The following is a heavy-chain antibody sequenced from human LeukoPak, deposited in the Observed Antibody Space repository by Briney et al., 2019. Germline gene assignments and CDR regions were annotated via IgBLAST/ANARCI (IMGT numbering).Heavy chain of an antibody. CDR3: ARGGSWFGELPFDY. CDR2: IYYSGRT. V-gene: IGHV4-31*03. D-gene: IGHD3-10*01. Sequence: SETLSLTCTVSGRSISSGGYYWSWIRQHPGKGLEWVAYIYYSGRTYYNPSLNSRVTISVDTSKNQSSLKLSSVTAADTAVYYCARGGSWFGELPFDYWGQGTLVTVSS. J-gene: IGHJ4*02. CDR1: GRSISSGGYY.